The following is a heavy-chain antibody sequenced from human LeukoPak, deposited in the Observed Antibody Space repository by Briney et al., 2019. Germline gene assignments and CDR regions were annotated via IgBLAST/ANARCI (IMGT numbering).Heavy chain of an antibody. Sequence: AASVKVSCKASGYTFIRYGITWVRQAPGQGLEWMGWISAYNGNTHYAQKFQGRVTMTTDTSTSTAYMELRSLRSDDTAVYYCARVAVPRDYMDVWGKGTTVTVSS. D-gene: IGHD2-2*01. CDR2: ISAYNGNT. J-gene: IGHJ6*03. V-gene: IGHV1-18*01. CDR1: GYTFIRYG. CDR3: ARVAVPRDYMDV.